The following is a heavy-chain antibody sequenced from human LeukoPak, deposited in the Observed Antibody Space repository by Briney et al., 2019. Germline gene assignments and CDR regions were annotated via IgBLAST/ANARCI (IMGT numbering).Heavy chain of an antibody. D-gene: IGHD1-26*01. CDR2: MHHSGRT. CDR3: ARVCGAPACYYYGIDV. CDR1: GASITSESYF. Sequence: TSQTLSLTCKVSGASITSESYFWSWMRHHPGKGLEWIGYMHHSGRTYYNASLKSRVTISVDTSKNQFSLKVNSVTAADTAVYYCARVCGAPACYYYGIDVWGQGTTVTVSS. J-gene: IGHJ6*02. V-gene: IGHV4-31*03.